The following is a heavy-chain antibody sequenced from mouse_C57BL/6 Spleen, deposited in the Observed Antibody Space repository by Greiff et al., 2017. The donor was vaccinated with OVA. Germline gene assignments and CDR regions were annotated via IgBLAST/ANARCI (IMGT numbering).Heavy chain of an antibody. CDR1: GFNIKDDY. D-gene: IGHD2-1*01. CDR3: TTGGNLAY. Sequence: VHVKQSGAELVRPGASVKLSCTASGFNIKDDYMHWVKQRPEQGLEWIGWIDPENGDTEYASKFQGKATITADTSSNTAYLQLSSLTSEDTAVYYCTTGGNLAYWGQGTLVTVSA. CDR2: IDPENGDT. V-gene: IGHV14-4*01. J-gene: IGHJ3*01.